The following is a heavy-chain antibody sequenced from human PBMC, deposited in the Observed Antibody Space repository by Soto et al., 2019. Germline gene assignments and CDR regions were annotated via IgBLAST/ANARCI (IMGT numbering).Heavy chain of an antibody. D-gene: IGHD3-3*01. CDR3: ARLYDFWSGKPSYGMDV. CDR2: MNPNSGNT. CDR1: GYTFTSYA. J-gene: IGHJ6*02. V-gene: IGHV1-8*01. Sequence: QVQLVQSGAEVKKPGASVKVSCKASGYTFTSYAINWVRQATGQGLEWMGWMNPNSGNTGYAQKFQDRVTMTRNTSISTAYMELSSLRSEDTAVYYWARLYDFWSGKPSYGMDVWGQGTTVTVSS.